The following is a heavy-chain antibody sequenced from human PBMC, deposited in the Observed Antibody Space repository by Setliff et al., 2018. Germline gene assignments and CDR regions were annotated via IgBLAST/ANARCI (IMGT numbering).Heavy chain of an antibody. CDR3: AKDKYSSGPDAFHI. V-gene: IGHV3-21*01. CDR2: ISSSSIYI. CDR1: GFTFSSDP. J-gene: IGHJ3*02. Sequence: GGSLRLSCAASGFTFSSDPMNWVRQAPGKGLEWISSISSSSIYIAYADSVKGRFTISRDNARNSLYLQMNSLRVEDTAVYYCAKDKYSSGPDAFHIWGQGTMVTVSS. D-gene: IGHD3-22*01.